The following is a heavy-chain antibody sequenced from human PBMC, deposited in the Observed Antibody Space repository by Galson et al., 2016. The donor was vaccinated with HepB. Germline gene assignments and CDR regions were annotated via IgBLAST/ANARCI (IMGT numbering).Heavy chain of an antibody. CDR3: AHYRSGWFSTGRDACDS. D-gene: IGHD6-19*01. CDR2: IYWDDDK. Sequence: PALVKPTQTLTLTCDVSGFSLSTSGMAVAWIRQPPGKALEWFALIYWDDDKRYRPSLKSRITLTRDTYKNQVVLNMTNMDPADTATYYCAHYRSGWFSTGRDACDSGGEGNMVSVCS. V-gene: IGHV2-5*02. CDR1: GFSLSTSGMA. J-gene: IGHJ3*02.